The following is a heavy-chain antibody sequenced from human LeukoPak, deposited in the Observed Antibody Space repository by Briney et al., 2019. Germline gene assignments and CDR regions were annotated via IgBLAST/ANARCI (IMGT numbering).Heavy chain of an antibody. CDR3: AKDSLYCSSTSCYAGPLDY. Sequence: PGGSLRLSCAASGFTFSSYAMSWVRQAPGKGLEWVSAISGSGGSTYYADSVKGRFTISRDNSKNTLYLQMNSLRAEDTAVYYCAKDSLYCSSTSCYAGPLDYWGQGTLVTVSS. CDR2: ISGSGGST. D-gene: IGHD2-2*01. V-gene: IGHV3-23*01. J-gene: IGHJ4*02. CDR1: GFTFSSYA.